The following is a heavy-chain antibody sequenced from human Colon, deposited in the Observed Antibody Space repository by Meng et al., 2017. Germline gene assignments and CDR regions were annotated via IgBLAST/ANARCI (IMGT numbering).Heavy chain of an antibody. Sequence: EVRLVESGRGLVQPGGSLGLSCAVSGFSVSSDFMIWVRQAPGKGLEWVAMIHSSAGTFFADSVKGRFTVSTDNSKNTLYLQMNSLRIEDTAVYHCANRFVWGLGTLVTVSS. CDR3: ANRFV. J-gene: IGHJ4*02. CDR1: GFSVSSDF. V-gene: IGHV3-66*02. D-gene: IGHD3-3*01. CDR2: IHSSAGT.